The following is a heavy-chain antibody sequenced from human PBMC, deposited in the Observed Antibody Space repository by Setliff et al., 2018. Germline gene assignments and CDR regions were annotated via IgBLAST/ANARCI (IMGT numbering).Heavy chain of an antibody. CDR2: IKQDGSTK. CDR3: VRDDADNYDAFDN. CDR1: GFSFSRHW. Sequence: GSLRLSCVVSGFSFSRHWMSWVRQAPGKGLEWVADIKQDGSTKYYLDSVKGRFTISRDNAKRSQYLQMNGLRADDTGVYYCVRDDADNYDAFDNWGQETLVTVSS. J-gene: IGHJ3*02. V-gene: IGHV3-7*01. D-gene: IGHD3-22*01.